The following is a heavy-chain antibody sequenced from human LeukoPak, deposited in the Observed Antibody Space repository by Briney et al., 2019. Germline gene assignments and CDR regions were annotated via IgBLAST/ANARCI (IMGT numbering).Heavy chain of an antibody. Sequence: GRSLRLSCAASGFTFDDYAMHWVRQAPGKGLEWVSGISWNSGSIGYADSVKGRFTISRDNAKNSLYLQMNSLRAEDTALYYCAKGDPNSSGWYNLEDYYYYYGMDVWGQGTTVTVSS. CDR3: AKGDPNSSGWYNLEDYYYYYGMDV. D-gene: IGHD6-19*01. V-gene: IGHV3-9*01. J-gene: IGHJ6*02. CDR1: GFTFDDYA. CDR2: ISWNSGSI.